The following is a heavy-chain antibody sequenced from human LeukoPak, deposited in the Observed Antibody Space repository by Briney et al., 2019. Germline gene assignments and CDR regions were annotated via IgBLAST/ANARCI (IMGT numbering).Heavy chain of an antibody. V-gene: IGHV4-59*03. J-gene: IGHJ4*02. D-gene: IGHD1-26*01. CDR1: GGSISSYY. CDR2: IYYRETP. CDR3: AAESERWLLRS. Sequence: SQTLSLTCTVSGGSISSYYWGWIRQPPGKGLEWVGQIYYRETPNYNPSLKSRVTISIDTSKNQFSLKLNSVTAADTAVYYCAAESERWLLRSWGQGTLVTVSS.